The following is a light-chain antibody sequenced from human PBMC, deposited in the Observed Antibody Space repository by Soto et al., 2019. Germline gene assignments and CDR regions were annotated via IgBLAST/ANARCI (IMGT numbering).Light chain of an antibody. V-gene: IGKV3-20*01. J-gene: IGKJ5*01. CDR1: QSVSSSF. CDR3: QQYGSSQIT. CDR2: GAS. Sequence: IVLTQSPGTLSLSPGERATLSCRASQSVSSSFLAWYQHKPDQAPRLLIYGASSRATGIPDRFSGSGSGTDFTLPISRLEPEDFAVYYCQQYGSSQITFGQGTRLEIK.